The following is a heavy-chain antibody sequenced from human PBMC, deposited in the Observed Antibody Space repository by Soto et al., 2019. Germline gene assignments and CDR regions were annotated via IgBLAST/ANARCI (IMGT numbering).Heavy chain of an antibody. V-gene: IGHV3-48*02. CDR2: ISLSGGII. J-gene: IGHJ5*02. CDR3: ARDNGMAGSFDP. CDR1: GFTFSSYS. Sequence: EVQLVESGGGLVQPGESLRLSCAASGFTFSSYSMNWVRQAPGKGQEWVSYISLSGGIIYYADSVKGRFTISRDNAKNSLYLQMNSLRDEDTTVYYCARDNGMAGSFDPWAQGTLDTFSS. D-gene: IGHD2-8*01.